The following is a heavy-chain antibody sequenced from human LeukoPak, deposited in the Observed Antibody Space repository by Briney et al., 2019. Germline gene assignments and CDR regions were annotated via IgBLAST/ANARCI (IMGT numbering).Heavy chain of an antibody. V-gene: IGHV4-59*01. CDR1: SGSISSYY. CDR2: IYYSGST. Sequence: NPSETLSLTCTVSSGSISSYYWSWIRQPPGKGLEWIGYIYYSGSTNYNPSLKSRVTISVDTSKNQFSLKLSSVTAADTAVYYCAREVAGGWSSPGHYYFDYWGQGTLVTVSS. J-gene: IGHJ4*02. CDR3: AREVAGGWSSPGHYYFDY. D-gene: IGHD6-19*01.